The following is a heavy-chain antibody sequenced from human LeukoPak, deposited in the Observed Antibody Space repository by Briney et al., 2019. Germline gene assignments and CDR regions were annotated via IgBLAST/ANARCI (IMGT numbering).Heavy chain of an antibody. CDR3: AGGYTTGWTDY. V-gene: IGHV6-1*01. CDR1: GDSASSTNTA. J-gene: IGHJ4*02. D-gene: IGHD6-19*01. Sequence: KRSQTLSLTCVIVGDSASSTNTAWNWIRQSPSRGLEWLGRTYYRSRWYSGYALSVKSRMTITPDTTKNQFSLQLNSVIPDDTAVYYCAGGYTTGWTDYWGQGTLVTVSS. CDR2: TYYRSRWYS.